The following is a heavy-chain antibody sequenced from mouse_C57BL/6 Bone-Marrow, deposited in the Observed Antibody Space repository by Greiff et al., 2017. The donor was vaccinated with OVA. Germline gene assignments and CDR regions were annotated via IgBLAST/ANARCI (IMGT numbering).Heavy chain of an antibody. J-gene: IGHJ3*01. Sequence: EVMLVESGGGLVKPGGSLKLSCAASGFTFSSYAMSWVRQTPEKRLEWVATISDGGSYTYYPDNVKGRFTISRDNAKNNLYLQMSHLKSEDTAMYYCARAASITRFAYWGQGTLVTVSA. CDR2: ISDGGSYT. CDR3: ARAASITRFAY. CDR1: GFTFSSYA. D-gene: IGHD2-4*01. V-gene: IGHV5-4*03.